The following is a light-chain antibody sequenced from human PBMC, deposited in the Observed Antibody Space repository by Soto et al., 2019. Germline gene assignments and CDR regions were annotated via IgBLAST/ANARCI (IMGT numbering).Light chain of an antibody. CDR2: DVG. CDR3: SSFSSSTTLV. J-gene: IGLJ1*01. CDR1: SSDVGDFNY. V-gene: IGLV2-14*01. Sequence: QSALTQPASVSGSPGQSITISCTGTSSDVGDFNYVSWYQQHPGKAPKLMIYDVGNRPSGVSIRFSGSKSGSTASLTISGLQAEDEADYYCSSFSSSTTLVFGTGTKVTVL.